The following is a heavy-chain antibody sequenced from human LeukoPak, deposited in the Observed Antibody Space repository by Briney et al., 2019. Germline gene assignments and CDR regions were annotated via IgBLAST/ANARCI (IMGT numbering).Heavy chain of an antibody. CDR3: ARRAAVAGFFDY. CDR1: GGSISSGSYY. Sequence: PSQTLSLTCTVSGGSISSGSYYWSWIRQPAGKGLEWIGRIYTSGGTNYNPSLKSRVTISVDTSKNQFSLKLSSVTAADTAVYYCARRAAVAGFFDYWGQGTLVTVSS. D-gene: IGHD6-19*01. J-gene: IGHJ4*02. V-gene: IGHV4-61*02. CDR2: IYTSGGT.